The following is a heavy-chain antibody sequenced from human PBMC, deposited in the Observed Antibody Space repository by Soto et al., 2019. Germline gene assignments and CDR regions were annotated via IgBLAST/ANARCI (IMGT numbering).Heavy chain of an antibody. CDR3: AKDRPSDGYSYGYLAY. V-gene: IGHV3-30*18. CDR1: GFTFSSYG. Sequence: GGSLRLSCAASGFTFSSYGMHWVRRAPGKGLEWVAVISYDGSNKYYADSVKGRFTISRDNSKNTLYLQMNSLRAEDTAVYYCAKDRPSDGYSYGYLAYWGQGTLVTVSS. J-gene: IGHJ4*02. CDR2: ISYDGSNK. D-gene: IGHD5-18*01.